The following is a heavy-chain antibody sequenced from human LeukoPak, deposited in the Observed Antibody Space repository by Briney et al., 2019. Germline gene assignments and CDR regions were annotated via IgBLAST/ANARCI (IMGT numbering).Heavy chain of an antibody. Sequence: SMKVSCKASGGTFSSYAISWVRQAPGQGLEWMGGIIPIFGTANYAQKFQGRVTITADESTSTAYMELSSLRSEDTAVYYCAKYSSGWYPNWFDPWGQGTLVTVSS. V-gene: IGHV1-69*01. D-gene: IGHD6-19*01. J-gene: IGHJ5*02. CDR1: GGTFSSYA. CDR2: IIPIFGTA. CDR3: AKYSSGWYPNWFDP.